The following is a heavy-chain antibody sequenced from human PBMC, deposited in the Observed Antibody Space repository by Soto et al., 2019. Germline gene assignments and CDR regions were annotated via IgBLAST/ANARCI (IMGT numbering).Heavy chain of an antibody. CDR2: IWYDGSNK. CDR1: GFTFSSYG. V-gene: IGHV3-33*01. D-gene: IGHD6-13*01. J-gene: IGHJ4*02. Sequence: PGGSLRLSCAASGFTFSSYGMHWVRQAPGKGLEWVAVIWYDGSNKYYADSVKGRFTISRDNSKNTLYLQMNSLRAEDTAVYYCARTGYSSSWYSVALAVPIYYFDYWGQGTLVTVSS. CDR3: ARTGYSSSWYSVALAVPIYYFDY.